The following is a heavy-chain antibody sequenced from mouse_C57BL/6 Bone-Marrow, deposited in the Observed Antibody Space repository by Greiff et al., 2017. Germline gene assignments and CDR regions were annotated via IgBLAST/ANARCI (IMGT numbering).Heavy chain of an antibody. V-gene: IGHV1-61*01. CDR3: ARGGLPRVDY. CDR1: GYTFTSYW. D-gene: IGHD2-2*01. CDR2: IYPSDSET. J-gene: IGHJ2*01. Sequence: QVQLQQPGAELVRPGSSVKLSCKASGYTFTSYWMDWVKQRPGQGLEWIGNIYPSDSETHYNQQFKDKATLTVDKSSSTAYLQLSSLTSEDSAVYYCARGGLPRVDYWGQGTTLTVSS.